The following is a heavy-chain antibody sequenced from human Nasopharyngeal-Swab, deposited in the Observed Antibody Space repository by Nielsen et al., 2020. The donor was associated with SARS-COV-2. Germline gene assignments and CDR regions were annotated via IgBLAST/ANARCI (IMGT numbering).Heavy chain of an antibody. J-gene: IGHJ4*02. CDR2: ISSSSSTI. D-gene: IGHD6-19*01. CDR3: ARDLAVAGTSFDY. V-gene: IGHV3-48*04. CDR1: GFTFSSYS. Sequence: GESLKISCAASGFTFSSYSMNWVRQAPGKGLEWVSYISSSSSTIYYADSVKGRFTISRDNAKNSLYLQTNSLRAEDTAVYYCARDLAVAGTSFDYWGQGTLVTVSS.